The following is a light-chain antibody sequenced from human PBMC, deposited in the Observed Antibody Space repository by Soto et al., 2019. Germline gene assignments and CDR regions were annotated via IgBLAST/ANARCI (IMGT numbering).Light chain of an antibody. J-gene: IGLJ1*01. CDR1: SSDVGGYNY. CDR2: DVS. CDR3: SSYTSSSIHYV. Sequence: QSVLTQPASVSGSPGQSITISCTGTSSDVGGYNYVSWYQQHPGKAPKLVIYDVSNRPSGVSNRFSGSKSGNTASLTISGLQAEDEADYYCSSYTSSSIHYVFGTGTKVTVL. V-gene: IGLV2-14*01.